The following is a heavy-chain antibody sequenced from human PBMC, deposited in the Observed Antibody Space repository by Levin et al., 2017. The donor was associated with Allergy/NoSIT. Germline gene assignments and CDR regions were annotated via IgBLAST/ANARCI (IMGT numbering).Heavy chain of an antibody. CDR1: GDSITSNYY. V-gene: IGHV4-38-2*02. CDR3: ARDRGFWEWLL. J-gene: IGHJ4*02. CDR2: IHHGGST. Sequence: SETLSLTCTVSGDSITSNYYWGWIRQPPGKGLEWIASIHHGGSTYHNPSLKSRATMSVDTSKNQFSMYLTSATAADTAMYYCARDRGFWEWLLWGPGTLVTVSS. D-gene: IGHD3-3*01.